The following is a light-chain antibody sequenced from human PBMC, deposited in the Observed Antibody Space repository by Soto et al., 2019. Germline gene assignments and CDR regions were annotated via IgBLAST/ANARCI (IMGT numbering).Light chain of an antibody. CDR1: TSDVGGYDY. Sequence: QSALTQPASLSGSPGQSITISCTGTTSDVGGYDYVSWYQHHAGKGPKLLLFEVSSRPSGVSTRFSGSKSGNTASLTISGLQAEDEADYYCASYRSNSHLGAFGTGTKVTVL. CDR3: ASYRSNSHLGA. CDR2: EVS. V-gene: IGLV2-14*01. J-gene: IGLJ1*01.